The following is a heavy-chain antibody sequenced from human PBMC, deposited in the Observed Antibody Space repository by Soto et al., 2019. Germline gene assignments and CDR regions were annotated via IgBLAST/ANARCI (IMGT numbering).Heavy chain of an antibody. D-gene: IGHD3-3*01. CDR1: GFTFSSYA. Sequence: GGSLRLSCAASGFTFSSYAMSWVRQAPGKGLEWVSAISGSGGSTYYADSVKGRFTISRDNSKNTLYLQMNSLRAEDTAVYYCAKDTSQNYDFWSGYYSYFDYWGQGTMVTVSS. CDR3: AKDTSQNYDFWSGYYSYFDY. J-gene: IGHJ4*02. V-gene: IGHV3-23*01. CDR2: ISGSGGST.